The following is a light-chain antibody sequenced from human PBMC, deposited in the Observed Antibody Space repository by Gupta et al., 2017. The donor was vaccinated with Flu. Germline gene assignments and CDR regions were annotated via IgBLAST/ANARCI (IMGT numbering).Light chain of an antibody. CDR3: QQDYSSPLT. CDR1: KSIRHTANNKNY. V-gene: IGKV4-1*01. CDR2: WAS. J-gene: IGKJ1*01. Sequence: DIVMTQSPDSLPVSLGERATINCKSSKSIRHTANNKNYLAWYQQKPGQPPKLLIYWASTRESGVPDRFSGSGSGTDFTLTISSLQAEDVAVYYCQQDYSSPLTFGQGTKVEIK.